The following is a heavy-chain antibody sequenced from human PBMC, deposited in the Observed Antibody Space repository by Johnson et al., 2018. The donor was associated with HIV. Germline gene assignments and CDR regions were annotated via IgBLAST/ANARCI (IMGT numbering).Heavy chain of an antibody. CDR1: GFTFSDYS. CDR2: IRSSGSTI. Sequence: QVQLVESGGGLVKPGGSLRVSCAASGFTFSDYSMSWIRQAPGKGLEWVSYIRSSGSTIYYSDSVKGRFTISRDNSKNTLYLQMNSLRAEDTAVYYCARPSDYYGSGRVDAFDIWGQGTMVTVSS. CDR3: ARPSDYYGSGRVDAFDI. J-gene: IGHJ3*02. D-gene: IGHD3-10*01. V-gene: IGHV3-11*04.